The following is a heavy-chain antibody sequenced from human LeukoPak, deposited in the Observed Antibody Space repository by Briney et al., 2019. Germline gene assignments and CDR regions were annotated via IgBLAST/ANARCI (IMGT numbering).Heavy chain of an antibody. D-gene: IGHD5-24*01. V-gene: IGHV3-48*04. J-gene: IGHJ4*02. CDR2: ISSTSRNI. CDR1: GFTFSSFS. CDR3: TTEEMLKEKGYFDY. Sequence: GGSLRLSCSASGFTFSSFSMFWVRQAPGKGLEWLSYISSTSRNIYYADSVKGRFTVSRDNAKNSLFLQMNSLKTEDTAVYYCTTEEMLKEKGYFDYWGQGTLVTVSS.